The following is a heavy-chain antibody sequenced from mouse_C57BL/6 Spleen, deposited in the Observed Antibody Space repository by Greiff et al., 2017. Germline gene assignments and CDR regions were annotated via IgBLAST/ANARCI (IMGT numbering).Heavy chain of an antibody. CDR3: ARSSSYDSSMDY. D-gene: IGHD2-4*01. CDR2: IDPSDSYT. Sequence: QVQLKQPGAELVMPGASVKLSCKASGYTFTSYWMHWVKQRPGQGLEWIGEIDPSDSYTNYNQKFKGKSTLTVDKSSSTAYMQLSSLTSEDSAVYYCARSSSYDSSMDYWGQGTSVTVSS. V-gene: IGHV1-69*01. CDR1: GYTFTSYW. J-gene: IGHJ4*01.